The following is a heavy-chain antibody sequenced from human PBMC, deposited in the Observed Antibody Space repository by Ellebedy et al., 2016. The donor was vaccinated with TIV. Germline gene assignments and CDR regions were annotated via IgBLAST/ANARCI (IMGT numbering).Heavy chain of an antibody. CDR1: GYTFTGYY. CDR2: INPNSGGT. D-gene: IGHD6-13*01. V-gene: IGHV1-2*04. J-gene: IGHJ6*02. Sequence: AASVKVSCKASGYTFTGYYMHWVRQAPGQGLEWMGWINPNSGGTNYAQKFQGWVTMTRDTSISTAYMELSRLRFDDTAVYYCARGEAAAGMYYYYGMDVWGQGTTVTVSS. CDR3: ARGEAAAGMYYYYGMDV.